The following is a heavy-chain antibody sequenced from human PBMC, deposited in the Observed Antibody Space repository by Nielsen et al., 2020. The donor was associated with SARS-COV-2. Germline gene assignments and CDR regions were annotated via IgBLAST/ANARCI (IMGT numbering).Heavy chain of an antibody. Sequence: SVKVSCKASGGTFSSYAISWVRQAPGQGLEWMGGIIPIFGTANYAQKFQGRVTITADESTSTAYMELSSLRSEDTAVYYCAKTQTTGEGSFDYWGQGTLVTVSS. J-gene: IGHJ4*02. V-gene: IGHV1-69*13. CDR1: GGTFSSYA. CDR3: AKTQTTGEGSFDY. CDR2: IIPIFGTA. D-gene: IGHD3-16*01.